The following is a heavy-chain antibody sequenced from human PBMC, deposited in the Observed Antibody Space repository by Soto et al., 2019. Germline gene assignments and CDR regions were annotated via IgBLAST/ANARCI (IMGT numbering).Heavy chain of an antibody. CDR3: ARDAYDNSDYYYPIGAFDI. J-gene: IGHJ3*02. CDR1: GFTFTDYY. V-gene: IGHV3-11*01. D-gene: IGHD3-22*01. Sequence: VQLVESGGDLVKPGGSLRLSCAASGFTFTDYYMTWIRQAPGKGLEWVSYISNSGSTIYYADFVKGRFTISRDNAKNSLYLQMISLRAEDTAVYYCARDAYDNSDYYYPIGAFDIWGQGTRVTVSS. CDR2: ISNSGSTI.